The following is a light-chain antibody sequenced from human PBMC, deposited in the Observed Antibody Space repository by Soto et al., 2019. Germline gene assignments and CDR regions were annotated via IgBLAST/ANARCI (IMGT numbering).Light chain of an antibody. CDR2: ATS. V-gene: IGKV3-20*01. CDR1: QSVSSNY. Sequence: EIVLTQSPGTLSLSLGERATLSCRASQSVSSNYLAWYQQKPGQAPRLLIYATSSRATGIPDRFSGSGSGTEVTLTIIRLEPEDFAVYYCQQYCNSPRYSFGQGTKLEIK. CDR3: QQYCNSPRYS. J-gene: IGKJ2*03.